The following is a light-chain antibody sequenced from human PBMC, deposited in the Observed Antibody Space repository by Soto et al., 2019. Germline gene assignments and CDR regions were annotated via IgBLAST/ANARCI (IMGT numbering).Light chain of an antibody. V-gene: IGLV2-8*01. CDR3: SAYAGTPYIYV. CDR2: EVS. CDR1: SFDVGGYNY. Sequence: QSALTQPPSASGSPGQSVTISCTGTSFDVGGYNYVSWYQQHPGKAPQVLMYEVSKRPSGVPDRFSGSKSGNTASLTVSGLQAEDEADYYCSAYAGTPYIYVFGYGTKVTV. J-gene: IGLJ1*01.